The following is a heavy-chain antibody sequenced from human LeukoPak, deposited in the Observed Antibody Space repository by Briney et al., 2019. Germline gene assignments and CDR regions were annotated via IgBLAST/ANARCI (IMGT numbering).Heavy chain of an antibody. Sequence: GASVKVSCKASGYTFTDYYIHWVRQAPGQGLEWMGWINPNSGGTNFAQRFQGRVTVTRDTSISTAYMALKRLTSDDTAVYYCARAWFYTGSSGYYFDDWGQGTLVTVSS. J-gene: IGHJ4*02. V-gene: IGHV1-2*02. D-gene: IGHD5-12*01. CDR1: GYTFTDYY. CDR2: INPNSGGT. CDR3: ARAWFYTGSSGYYFDD.